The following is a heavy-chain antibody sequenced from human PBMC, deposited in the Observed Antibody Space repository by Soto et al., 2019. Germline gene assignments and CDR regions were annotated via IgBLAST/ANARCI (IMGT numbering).Heavy chain of an antibody. CDR1: GGSVSSGSYY. J-gene: IGHJ4*02. V-gene: IGHV4-61*01. CDR2: IYYSGST. CDR3: ARDRFADY. Sequence: SETLSLTCTVSGGSVSSGSYYWSWIRQPPGKGLEWIGYIYYSGSTNYNPSLKSRVTISVDTSKNQFSLKLSSVTAADTAVYYCARDRFADYWGQGTLVTVSS.